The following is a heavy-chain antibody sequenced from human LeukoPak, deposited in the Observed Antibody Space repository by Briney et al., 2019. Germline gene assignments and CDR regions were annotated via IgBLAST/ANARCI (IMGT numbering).Heavy chain of an antibody. CDR1: GFTFSSYS. CDR3: ARDRIQLWWDYGMDV. CDR2: ISSSSSTI. J-gene: IGHJ6*02. D-gene: IGHD5-18*01. V-gene: IGHV3-48*01. Sequence: GGSLRLSCAASGFTFSSYSMNWARQAPGKGLEWVSYISSSSSTIYYADSVKGRFTISRDNAKNSLYLQMNSLRAEDTAVYYCARDRIQLWWDYGMDVWGQGTTVTVSS.